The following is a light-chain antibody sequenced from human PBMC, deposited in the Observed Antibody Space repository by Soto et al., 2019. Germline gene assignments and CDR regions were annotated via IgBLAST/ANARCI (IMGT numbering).Light chain of an antibody. CDR1: QRISSW. J-gene: IGKJ1*01. Sequence: DIQMTQSPSTLSASVGDRVTITCRASQRISSWLAWYQQKPGKAPKLLIYDASSLERGVPSRFSGSGSGTEFTLTISSLLPDDFATYYCQQYNRFSTWTFGQGTKVDIK. CDR3: QQYNRFSTWT. V-gene: IGKV1-5*01. CDR2: DAS.